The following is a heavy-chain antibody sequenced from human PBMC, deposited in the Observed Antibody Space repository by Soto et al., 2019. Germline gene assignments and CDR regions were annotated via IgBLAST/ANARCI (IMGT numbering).Heavy chain of an antibody. Sequence: GSLRLSCTASGFTFGDYAMSWVRQAPGKGLEWVGFIRSKAYGGTTEYAASVKGRFTISRDDSKSIAYLQMNSLKTEDTAVYYCTRDYDFWSGYYNFYYYYGMDVWGQGTTVTVSS. CDR3: TRDYDFWSGYYNFYYYYGMDV. CDR2: IRSKAYGGTT. J-gene: IGHJ6*02. D-gene: IGHD3-3*01. CDR1: GFTFGDYA. V-gene: IGHV3-49*04.